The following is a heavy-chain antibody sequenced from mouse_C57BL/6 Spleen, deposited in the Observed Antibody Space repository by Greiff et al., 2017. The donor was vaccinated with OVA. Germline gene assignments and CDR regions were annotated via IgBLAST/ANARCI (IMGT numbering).Heavy chain of an antibody. J-gene: IGHJ2*01. D-gene: IGHD1-1*01. CDR2: IYPGDGDT. CDR3: ARSGITTVGYFDY. V-gene: IGHV1-82*01. CDR1: GYAFSSSW. Sequence: QVQLQQSGPELVKPGASVKISCKASGYAFSSSWMNWVKQRPGKGLEWIGRIYPGDGDTNYNGKFKGKATLTADKSSSTAYMQLSSLTSEDSAVSFCARSGITTVGYFDYWGQGTTLTVSS.